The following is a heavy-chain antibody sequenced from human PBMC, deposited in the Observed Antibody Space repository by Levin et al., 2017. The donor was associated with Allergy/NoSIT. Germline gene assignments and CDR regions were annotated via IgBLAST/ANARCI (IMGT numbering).Heavy chain of an antibody. CDR1: GYTFITHS. CDR2: INGDNGDT. Sequence: GESLKISCTASGYTFITHSVHWVRQAPGQRLEWMGWINGDNGDTKHAQKFQGRVTITRDTSAGAAYMELSSLRSEDTAVYYCARRAEGYCTSISCPTPFDHWGQGTLVTVSS. D-gene: IGHD2-8*01. CDR3: ARRAEGYCTSISCPTPFDH. J-gene: IGHJ4*02. V-gene: IGHV1-3*01.